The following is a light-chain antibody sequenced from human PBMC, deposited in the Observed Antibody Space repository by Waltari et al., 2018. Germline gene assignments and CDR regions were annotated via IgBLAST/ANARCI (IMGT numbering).Light chain of an antibody. J-gene: IGLJ3*02. CDR1: RSDVGGCPY. Sequence: QSALTQPRSVSGSPGQAVTISCPGTRSDVGGCPYVSWYRQYPGRAPQALIYDVTKRPSGVPDRFSGAKSGNTASLTISGLQVEDEADYFCSSYAGSHVVFGGGTKLTVL. V-gene: IGLV2-11*01. CDR3: SSYAGSHVV. CDR2: DVT.